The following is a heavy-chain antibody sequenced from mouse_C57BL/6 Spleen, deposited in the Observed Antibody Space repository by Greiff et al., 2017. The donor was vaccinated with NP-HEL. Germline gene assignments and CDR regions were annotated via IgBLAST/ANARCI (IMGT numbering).Heavy chain of an antibody. Sequence: ESGPGLVKPSQSLSLTCSVTGYSITSGYYWNWIRQFPGNKLEWMGYISYDGSNNYNPSLKNRISITRDTSKNQFFLKLNSVTTEDTATYYCARDTGLRFAYWGQGTLVTVSA. CDR3: ARDTGLRFAY. CDR2: ISYDGSN. V-gene: IGHV3-6*01. J-gene: IGHJ3*01. CDR1: GYSITSGYY. D-gene: IGHD2-4*01.